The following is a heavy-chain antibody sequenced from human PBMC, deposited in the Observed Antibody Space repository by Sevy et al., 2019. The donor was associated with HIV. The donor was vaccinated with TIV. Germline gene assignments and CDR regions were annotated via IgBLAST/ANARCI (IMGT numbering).Heavy chain of an antibody. D-gene: IGHD5-18*01. CDR3: ARGGRPKYSYGLDY. CDR2: IYYSGST. Sequence: SETLSLTCTVSGGSVSSGSYYWSWIRQPPGKGLEWIGYIYYSGSTNYNPSLKSRVTISVDTSKNQFSLKLSSVTAADTAVYYCARGGRPKYSYGLDYWGQGTLVTVSS. J-gene: IGHJ4*02. V-gene: IGHV4-61*01. CDR1: GGSVSSGSYY.